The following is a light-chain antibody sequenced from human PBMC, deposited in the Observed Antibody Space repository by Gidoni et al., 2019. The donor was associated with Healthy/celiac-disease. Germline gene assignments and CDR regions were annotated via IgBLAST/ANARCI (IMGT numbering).Light chain of an antibody. CDR1: QSISSY. J-gene: IGKJ2*01. V-gene: IGKV1-39*01. Sequence: DIQMTQSPSSLSASVGDIVTITFRASQSISSYLNWYQQKPGKAPKLLIYAESSLQSGVPSRFRGSVSGTDFTLTISSLQPEDFATYYCQQSYSTPQTFGQXTKLEIK. CDR3: QQSYSTPQT. CDR2: AES.